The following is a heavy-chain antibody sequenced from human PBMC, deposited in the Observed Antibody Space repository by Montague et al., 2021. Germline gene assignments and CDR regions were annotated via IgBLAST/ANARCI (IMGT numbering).Heavy chain of an antibody. CDR3: ARIGGTGDDLLDY. CDR2: IYHTGSS. CDR1: GSSISGNL. V-gene: IGHV4-59*01. Sequence: SETLSLTCSVYGSSISGNLLRWVRPPPGTGLQSIGLIYHTGSSFYNPSTSGRVTMTLDTSSNHFSLTIFSVTAADTAVYFCARIGGTGDDLLDYWGQGLLVSAS. D-gene: IGHD7-27*01. J-gene: IGHJ4*02.